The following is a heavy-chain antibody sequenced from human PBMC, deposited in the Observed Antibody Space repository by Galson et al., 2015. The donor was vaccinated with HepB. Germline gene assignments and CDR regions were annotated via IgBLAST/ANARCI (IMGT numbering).Heavy chain of an antibody. Sequence: SLRLSCAASGFTVSSNYMSWVRQAPGKGLEWVSVIYSGGSTYYADSVKDRFTISRDNSKNTLYLQMNSLRAEDTAVYYCARDDYDSSGYYYWGQGTLVPVSS. CDR3: ARDDYDSSGYYY. CDR2: IYSGGST. D-gene: IGHD3-22*01. J-gene: IGHJ4*02. V-gene: IGHV3-66*02. CDR1: GFTVSSNY.